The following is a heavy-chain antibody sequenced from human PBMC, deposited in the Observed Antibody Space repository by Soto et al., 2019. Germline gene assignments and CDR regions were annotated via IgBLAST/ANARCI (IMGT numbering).Heavy chain of an antibody. J-gene: IGHJ4*02. D-gene: IGHD3-16*01. CDR1: GASVSSTNYY. Sequence: SETLSLTCTVSGASVSSTNYYWSWIRQPPGKGLEWIGYIYDTGSSKHNPSLKSRVALSVDTSKNQFTLKLSSVTAADTAVYFCARGVWGDYKPLFDYWGQGSLVTVSS. V-gene: IGHV4-61*01. CDR3: ARGVWGDYKPLFDY. CDR2: IYDTGSS.